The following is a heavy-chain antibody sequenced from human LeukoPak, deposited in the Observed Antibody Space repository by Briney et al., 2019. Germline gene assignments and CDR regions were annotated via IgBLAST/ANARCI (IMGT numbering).Heavy chain of an antibody. V-gene: IGHV1-46*03. CDR3: ARDHYYGSGSYPGGLEYYYYGMDV. CDR1: GYTFTSYY. D-gene: IGHD3-10*01. J-gene: IGHJ6*02. CDR2: INPSGGNT. Sequence: ASVKVSCKASGYTFTSYYMHWVRQAPGQGLEWMGIINPSGGNTSYAQKFQGRVTMTRDTSTSTVYMELSSLRSEDTAVYYCARDHYYGSGSYPGGLEYYYYGMDVWGQGTTVTVSS.